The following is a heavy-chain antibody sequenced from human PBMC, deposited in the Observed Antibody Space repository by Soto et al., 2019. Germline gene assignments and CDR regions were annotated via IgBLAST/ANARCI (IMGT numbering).Heavy chain of an antibody. CDR1: GYTFAAYT. CDR3: ARVSFETSGFADY. J-gene: IGHJ4*02. CDR2: INAANGAT. D-gene: IGHD5-12*01. V-gene: IGHV1-3*01. Sequence: ASVKVSCNASGYTFAAYTIHWVRQAPGQSLEWMGWINAANGATKYSEKFQGRVTITRDTSARTAYMDLSSLSSKDTAVYFCARVSFETSGFADYWGQGTLVTVSS.